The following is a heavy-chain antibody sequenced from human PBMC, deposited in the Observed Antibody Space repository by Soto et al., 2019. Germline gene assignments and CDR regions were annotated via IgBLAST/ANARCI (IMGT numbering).Heavy chain of an antibody. CDR2: IIPIYDTA. D-gene: IGHD2-15*01. CDR1: GGTFSSYA. J-gene: IGHJ5*02. V-gene: IGHV1-69*13. Sequence: SVKVSCKASGGTFSSYAISWVRRAPGQGLEWMGGIIPIYDTANYAQKFQDRVTITADESTSTAYMELSSLTSEDTAVYYCARDLGGCSAGSCRHNWFDPWGQGTLVTVYS. CDR3: ARDLGGCSAGSCRHNWFDP.